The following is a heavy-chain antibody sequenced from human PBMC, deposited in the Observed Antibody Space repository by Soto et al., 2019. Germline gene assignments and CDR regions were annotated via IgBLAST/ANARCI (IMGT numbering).Heavy chain of an antibody. CDR3: AKDLGNGGRGAFDI. CDR1: GFTFSSYG. J-gene: IGHJ3*02. D-gene: IGHD7-27*01. Sequence: QVQLVESGGGVVQPGRSLRLSCAASGFTFSSYGMHWVRQAPAKGLVWVAVISYDGSNKYYADSVKGRFTISRNNSKDTLYLQMTSLRAEDTAVYYCAKDLGNGGRGAFDIWRQGTMVTVSS. CDR2: ISYDGSNK. V-gene: IGHV3-30*18.